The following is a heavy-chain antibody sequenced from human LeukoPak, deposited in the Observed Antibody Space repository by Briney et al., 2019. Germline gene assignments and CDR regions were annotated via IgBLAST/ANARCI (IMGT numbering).Heavy chain of an antibody. J-gene: IGHJ3*02. D-gene: IGHD1-26*01. CDR3: ARDIAGRRVWHGSFAVDAFDI. CDR2: IYTSGST. CDR1: GGSISSGSYY. Sequence: SETLSLTCTVSGGSISSGSYYWGWIRQPAGKGLEWIGRIYTSGSTNYNPSLKSRVTISVDTSKNQFSLKLSSVTAADTAVYYCARDIAGRRVWHGSFAVDAFDIWGQGTMVTVSS. V-gene: IGHV4-61*02.